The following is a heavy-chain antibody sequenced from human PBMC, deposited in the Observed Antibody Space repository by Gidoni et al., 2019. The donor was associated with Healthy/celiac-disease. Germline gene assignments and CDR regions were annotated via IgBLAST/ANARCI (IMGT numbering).Heavy chain of an antibody. D-gene: IGHD6-13*01. CDR3: ARDLSIAAAGSWGY. Sequence: QVQLQESGPGLVKPSETLSLTCTVSGGSISSYYWSWIRQPPGKGLEWIGYIDYSGSTNYNPSLKSRVTISVDTSKNQFSLKLSSVTAADTAVYYCARDLSIAAAGSWGYWGQGTLVTVSS. J-gene: IGHJ4*02. V-gene: IGHV4-59*01. CDR1: GGSISSYY. CDR2: IDYSGST.